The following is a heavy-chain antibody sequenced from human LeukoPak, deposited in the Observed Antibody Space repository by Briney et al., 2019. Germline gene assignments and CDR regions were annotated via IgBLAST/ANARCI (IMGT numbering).Heavy chain of an antibody. Sequence: GGSLRLSCAASGFTFSSYAMSWVRQAPGKGLEWASAISGSGGSTYYADSVKGRFTISRDNSKNTLYLQMNSLRAEDTAVYYCAKDLGSGTRNWFDPWGQGTLVTVSS. CDR1: GFTFSSYA. J-gene: IGHJ5*02. D-gene: IGHD3-10*02. CDR2: ISGSGGST. V-gene: IGHV3-23*01. CDR3: AKDLGSGTRNWFDP.